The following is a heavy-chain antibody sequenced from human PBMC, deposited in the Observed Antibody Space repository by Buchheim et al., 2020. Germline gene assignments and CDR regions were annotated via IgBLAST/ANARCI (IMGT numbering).Heavy chain of an antibody. CDR1: GFTFNTYG. V-gene: IGHV3-33*08. Sequence: QVQLVESGGGVVQPGRSLRLSCAASGFTFNTYGMHWVRQAPGKGLEWVAVIWYDGGHKYYADSVKGRFTISRDNSKNTLYLQMNSLRAEDTAVYYCATADNSDARYFDFWSGPLFAYWGQGTL. J-gene: IGHJ4*02. CDR2: IWYDGGHK. CDR3: ATADNSDARYFDFWSGPLFAY. D-gene: IGHD3/OR15-3a*01.